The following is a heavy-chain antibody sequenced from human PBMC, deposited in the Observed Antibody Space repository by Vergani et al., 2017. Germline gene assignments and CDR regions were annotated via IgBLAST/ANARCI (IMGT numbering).Heavy chain of an antibody. Sequence: EVQLVESGGGLVQPGGSRRLSCAGAGFTFDTYTMGYVRQAPGQGLEWVATISIGGGYIFYADSVKGRFTISRDNSKNTIFLQMNSLKDEDTAVYYCTTAWGLYYLHGEYFQYWGRGTLVSVSS. J-gene: IGHJ1*01. CDR2: ISIGGGYI. CDR3: TTAWGLYYLHGEYFQY. V-gene: IGHV3-23*04. D-gene: IGHD3-10*01. CDR1: GFTFDTYT.